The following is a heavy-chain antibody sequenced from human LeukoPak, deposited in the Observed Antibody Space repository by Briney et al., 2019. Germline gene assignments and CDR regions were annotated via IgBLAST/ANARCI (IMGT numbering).Heavy chain of an antibody. D-gene: IGHD2-15*01. CDR1: GGTFSSYA. V-gene: IGHV1-69*06. J-gene: IGHJ4*02. Sequence: SVKVSCKASGGTFSSYAISWVRQAPGQGLEWMGGIIPIFGRANYAQKFQGRVTITADKSTSTAYMELSSLRCEDTAVYYCARDCSGGSCYSDWGQGTVVTVSS. CDR2: IIPIFGRA. CDR3: ARDCSGGSCYSD.